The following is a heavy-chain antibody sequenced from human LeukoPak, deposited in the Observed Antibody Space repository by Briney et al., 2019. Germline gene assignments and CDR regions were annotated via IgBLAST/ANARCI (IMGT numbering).Heavy chain of an antibody. CDR1: GFTFSSYW. J-gene: IGHJ6*03. CDR2: IKQDGSEK. D-gene: IGHD2-2*01. V-gene: IGHV3-7*01. Sequence: GGSLRLSCAASGFTFSSYWMSWVRQAPGKGLEWVANIKQDGSEKYYVDSVKGRFTISRDNAKNSLYLRMNSLRAEDTAVYYCARVPAASYYYYYYMDVWGKGTTVTVSS. CDR3: ARVPAASYYYYYYMDV.